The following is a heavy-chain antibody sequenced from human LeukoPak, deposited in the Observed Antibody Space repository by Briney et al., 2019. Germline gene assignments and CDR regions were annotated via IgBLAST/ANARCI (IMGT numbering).Heavy chain of an antibody. Sequence: PGGSLRLSCAASGCTFSSYWMNWVRQAPGKGLVWVSRIASDGSSTTYADSVKGRFSISRDNAENTLYLQMNSLRVEDTAVYYCARGRPHGNDYWGQGTLVTVSS. CDR2: IASDGSST. CDR1: GCTFSSYW. J-gene: IGHJ4*02. D-gene: IGHD4-23*01. CDR3: ARGRPHGNDY. V-gene: IGHV3-74*01.